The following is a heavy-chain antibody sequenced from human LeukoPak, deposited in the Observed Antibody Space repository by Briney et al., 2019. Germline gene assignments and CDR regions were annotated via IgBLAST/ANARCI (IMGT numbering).Heavy chain of an antibody. D-gene: IGHD3-10*01. J-gene: IGHJ4*02. CDR1: GGSFSGYY. V-gene: IGHV4-34*01. CDR2: INHSGST. CDR3: ARNDMVRGVTKYDY. Sequence: SSETLSLTCAVYGGSFSGYYWSWIRQPPGKGLEWIGEINHSGSTNYNPSLKSRVTISVDTSKNQFSLKLSSVTAADTAVYYCARNDMVRGVTKYDYWGQGTLVTVSS.